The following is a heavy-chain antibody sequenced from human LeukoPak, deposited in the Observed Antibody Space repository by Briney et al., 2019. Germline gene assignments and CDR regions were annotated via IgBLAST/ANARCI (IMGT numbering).Heavy chain of an antibody. CDR1: GYTFTGYY. CDR3: ARDTARITIFGVAKYMDV. J-gene: IGHJ6*03. D-gene: IGHD3-3*01. CDR2: INPNSGGT. V-gene: IGHV1-2*02. Sequence: ASMKVSCKASGYTFTGYYMHWVRHAPGQGLEWMGWINPNSGGTNYAQKFQGRVTLTRDTSISTAYMELSRLRSDDTAVYYCARDTARITIFGVAKYMDVWGKGTTVTVSS.